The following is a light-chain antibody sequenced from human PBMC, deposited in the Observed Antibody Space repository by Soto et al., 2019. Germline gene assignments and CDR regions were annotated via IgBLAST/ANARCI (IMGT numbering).Light chain of an antibody. CDR2: KAS. J-gene: IGKJ1*01. Sequence: DIQMTQSPSTLSASVGDRVTITCRASQSISSWLAWYQKKPGKAPKLLIYKASSLESGVPSRFRGSGSGTEYTLTTSSLQPDDFATYYCQQYNNYPWTFGQGPKVEIK. V-gene: IGKV1-5*03. CDR3: QQYNNYPWT. CDR1: QSISSW.